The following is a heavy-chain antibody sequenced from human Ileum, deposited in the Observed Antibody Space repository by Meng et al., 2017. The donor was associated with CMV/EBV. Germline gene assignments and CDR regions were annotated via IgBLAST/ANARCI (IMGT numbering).Heavy chain of an antibody. CDR3: ARGLGHASNNSHEA. CDR2: IYYSGSA. CDR1: GDSIRDHY. J-gene: IGHJ5*02. V-gene: IGHV4-59*11. Sequence: SETLSPTGTVSGDSIRDHYWSWIRQPPGKGLEWMGYIYYSGSATYSPSLKSRITISVDTSKNQFSLNRRSVTTADTAMYFCARGLGHASNNSHEAWGQGTLVTVSS. D-gene: IGHD1-1*01.